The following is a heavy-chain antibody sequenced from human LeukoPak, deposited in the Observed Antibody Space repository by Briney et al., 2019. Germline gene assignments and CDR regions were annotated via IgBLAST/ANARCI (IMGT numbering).Heavy chain of an antibody. CDR2: INPNSGGT. V-gene: IGHV1-2*02. D-gene: IGHD3-22*01. Sequence: ASVKVSCKASGYTFTGYYMHWVRQAPGQGLEWMGWINPNSGGTNYAQKFRGRVTMTRDTSISTAYMELSRLRSDDTAVYYCARGVTMIVVVMLDWGQGTLVTVSS. CDR1: GYTFTGYY. CDR3: ARGVTMIVVVMLD. J-gene: IGHJ4*02.